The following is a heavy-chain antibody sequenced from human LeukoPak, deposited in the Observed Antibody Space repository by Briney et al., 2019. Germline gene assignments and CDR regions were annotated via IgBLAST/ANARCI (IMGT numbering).Heavy chain of an antibody. J-gene: IGHJ5*02. CDR3: ARAYSSSWYWNWFDP. V-gene: IGHV4-38-2*02. Sequence: SETLSLTCIVSGGSISNYYWGWIRQPPGKGLEWIGNIYPTGSTYYNPSLKSRVTISVDTSKNQFSLKVSSVSAADTAVYYCARAYSSSWYWNWFDPWGQGTLVTVSS. CDR1: GGSISNYY. D-gene: IGHD6-13*01. CDR2: IYPTGST.